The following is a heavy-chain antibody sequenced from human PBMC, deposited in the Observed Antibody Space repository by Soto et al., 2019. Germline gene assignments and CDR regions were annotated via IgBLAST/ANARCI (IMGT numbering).Heavy chain of an antibody. CDR3: ARGKGSHDRHDY. Sequence: GESLKISCKGSGYSFTSYWISWVRQMPGKGLEWMGRIDPSDSYTNYSPSFQGHVTISADKSISTAYLQWSSLKASDTAMYYCARGKGSHDRHDYWGQGTMVTVYS. J-gene: IGHJ4*02. V-gene: IGHV5-10-1*01. CDR1: GYSFTSYW. D-gene: IGHD1-26*01. CDR2: IDPSDSYT.